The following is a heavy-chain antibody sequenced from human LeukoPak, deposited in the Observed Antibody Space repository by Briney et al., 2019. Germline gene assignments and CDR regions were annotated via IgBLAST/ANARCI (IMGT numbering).Heavy chain of an antibody. CDR1: GFTFSSYA. Sequence: PGGSLRLSCTASGFTFSSYAMNCVRQAPGKGLEWVSGIGAGGTFTYYADSVKGRFTISRDNSRNTLYLQMNSLRADDTAVYYCAKDLDYTPYVYYFDYWGQGTLVTVSS. J-gene: IGHJ4*02. V-gene: IGHV3-23*01. CDR2: IGAGGTFT. CDR3: AKDLDYTPYVYYFDY. D-gene: IGHD4-11*01.